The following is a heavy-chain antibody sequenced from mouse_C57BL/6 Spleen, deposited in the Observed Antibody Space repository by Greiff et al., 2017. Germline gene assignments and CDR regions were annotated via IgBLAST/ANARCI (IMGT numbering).Heavy chain of an antibody. D-gene: IGHD1-1*01. CDR2: IYPRSGNT. V-gene: IGHV1-81*01. Sequence: VQLVESGAELARPGASVKLSCKASGYTFTSYGISWVKQRTGQGLEWIGEIYPRSGNTYYNEKFKGKATLTADKSSSTAYMELRSLTSEDSAVYFCAMDYGSSYPWFAYWGQGTLVTVSA. CDR3: AMDYGSSYPWFAY. CDR1: GYTFTSYG. J-gene: IGHJ3*01.